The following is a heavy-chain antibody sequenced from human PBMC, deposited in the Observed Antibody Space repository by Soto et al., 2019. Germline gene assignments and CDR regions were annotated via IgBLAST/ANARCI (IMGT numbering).Heavy chain of an antibody. V-gene: IGHV3-30-3*01. CDR1: GFTFSSYA. Sequence: QVQLVESGGGVVQPGRSLRLSCAASGFTFSSYAMHWVRQAPGKGLEWVAVISYDGSNKYYADSVKGRFTISRDNSKNTLYLQMNSLRAEDTAVYYCARDHRELEGTDYYCGMDVWGQGTTVTVSS. CDR3: ARDHRELEGTDYYCGMDV. J-gene: IGHJ6*02. D-gene: IGHD3-10*01. CDR2: ISYDGSNK.